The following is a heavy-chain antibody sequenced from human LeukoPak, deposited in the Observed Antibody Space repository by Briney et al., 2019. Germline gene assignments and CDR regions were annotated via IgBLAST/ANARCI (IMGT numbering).Heavy chain of an antibody. Sequence: GGSLRLSCAASGFTFSNAWMNWVRQAPGKGLEWVGRIKSKTDGGTTDYAAPVKGRFTISRDDSKNTLYLQMNSLKTEDTAVYYCAKVWLYYYDIDYWGQGTLVTVSS. CDR2: IKSKTDGGTT. V-gene: IGHV3-15*07. CDR1: GFTFSNAW. J-gene: IGHJ4*02. CDR3: AKVWLYYYDIDY. D-gene: IGHD3-22*01.